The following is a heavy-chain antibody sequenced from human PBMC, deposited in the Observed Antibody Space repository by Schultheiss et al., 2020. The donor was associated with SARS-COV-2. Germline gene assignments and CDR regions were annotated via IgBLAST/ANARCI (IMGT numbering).Heavy chain of an antibody. D-gene: IGHD3-16*02. V-gene: IGHV1-18*01. CDR3: ARQSYVRGIHRADDAYDI. Sequence: ASVKVSCKASGYTFTSYGISWVRQAPGQGLEWMGWISAYNGNTNYAQKLQGRVTMTTDTSTNTAYMELRSLRSDDTAVYYCARQSYVRGIHRADDAYDIWGQGTMVTVSS. CDR2: ISAYNGNT. CDR1: GYTFTSYG. J-gene: IGHJ3*02.